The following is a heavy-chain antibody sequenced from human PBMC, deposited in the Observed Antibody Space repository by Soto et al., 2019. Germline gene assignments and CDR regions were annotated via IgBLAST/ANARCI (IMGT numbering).Heavy chain of an antibody. J-gene: IGHJ4*02. Sequence: QVQLHESGPGLVKPSQTLTLSCTVSDDSITGGGYFWTWIRQLPGQGLEWLGSTYYRGNTFYNPSLTSRGTISLAPSQRRVSLRVTSMTAADTATYFCARGGSGTYHVWGQGTLVTVSS. V-gene: IGHV4-31*02. CDR3: ARGGSGTYHV. CDR1: DDSITGGGYF. D-gene: IGHD3-10*01. CDR2: TYYRGNT.